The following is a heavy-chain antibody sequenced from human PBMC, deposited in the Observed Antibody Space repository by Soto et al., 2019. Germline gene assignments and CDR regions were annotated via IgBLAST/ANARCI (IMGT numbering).Heavy chain of an antibody. D-gene: IGHD2-21*02. CDR1: GFTVSSNY. Sequence: GGSLRLSCAASGFTVSSNYMSWVRQAPGKGLEWVSVIYSGGSTYYADSVKGRFTISRHNSKNTLYLQMNSLRAEDTAVYYCARGRDCGGDCPNWFYPWGKGTLVTVSS. V-gene: IGHV3-53*04. J-gene: IGHJ5*02. CDR2: IYSGGST. CDR3: ARGRDCGGDCPNWFYP.